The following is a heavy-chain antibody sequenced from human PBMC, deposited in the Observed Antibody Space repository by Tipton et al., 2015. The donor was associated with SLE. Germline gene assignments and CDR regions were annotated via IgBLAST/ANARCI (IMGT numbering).Heavy chain of an antibody. CDR3: ARGRRGRGFDV. CDR2: INPSGGTI. Sequence: QSGPEVKKPGASVKVSCKTSGYTFTNYFIHWVRQAPGQGLEWVGMINPSGGTITYAQKFQGRVTVTRDTSTSTVYMDLSSLISEDTAVYQCARGRRGRGFDVWGQGTMVT. J-gene: IGHJ3*01. CDR1: GYTFTNYF. V-gene: IGHV1-46*01. D-gene: IGHD3-10*01.